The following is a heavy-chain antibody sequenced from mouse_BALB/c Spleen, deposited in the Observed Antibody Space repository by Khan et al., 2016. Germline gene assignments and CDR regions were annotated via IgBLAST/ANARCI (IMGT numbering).Heavy chain of an antibody. Sequence: EVQLVETGGGLVQPKGSLKLSCAASGFTFNTNAMNWVRQAPGKGLEWVARIRSESNNYATYYADSVKDRITISRDDSQSMLYLQMNNLKTEDTALYYCVGYPFAYWGQGTLVTVSA. CDR1: GFTFNTNA. CDR3: VGYPFAY. J-gene: IGHJ3*01. V-gene: IGHV10S3*01. CDR2: IRSESNNYAT. D-gene: IGHD1-2*01.